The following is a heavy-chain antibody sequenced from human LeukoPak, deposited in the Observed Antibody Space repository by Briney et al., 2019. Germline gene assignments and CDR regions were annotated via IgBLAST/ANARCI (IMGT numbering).Heavy chain of an antibody. J-gene: IGHJ4*02. V-gene: IGHV1-69*13. Sequence: ASVKVSCKASGGTFSSYAISCVRQAPGQGLEWMGGIIPILGTANYAQKFQGRVTITADESTSTAYMELSSLRSEDTAVYYCARLGRYGDPGYWGQGTLVTVSS. CDR1: GGTFSSYA. CDR3: ARLGRYGDPGY. CDR2: IIPILGTA. D-gene: IGHD4-17*01.